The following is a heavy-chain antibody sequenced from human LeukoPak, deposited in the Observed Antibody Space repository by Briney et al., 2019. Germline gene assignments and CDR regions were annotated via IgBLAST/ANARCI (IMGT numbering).Heavy chain of an antibody. CDR3: ARHGSGSYGVDY. Sequence: SETLSLTCTVFGGSISSYYWSWIRQPPGKGLEWIGYIYYSGSTDYNPSLKSRVTISVDTSKNQFSLKLSSVTAADTAVYYCARHGSGSYGVDYWGQGTLVTVSS. J-gene: IGHJ4*02. V-gene: IGHV4-59*08. CDR2: IYYSGST. D-gene: IGHD1-26*01. CDR1: GGSISSYY.